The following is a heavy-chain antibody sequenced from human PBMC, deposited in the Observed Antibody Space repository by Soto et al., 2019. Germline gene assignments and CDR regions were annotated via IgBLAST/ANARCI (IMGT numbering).Heavy chain of an antibody. CDR1: GFTFTRYS. CDR2: ISSTTNYI. J-gene: IGHJ4*02. Sequence: EVQLVESGGGLVKPGGSLRLSCAASGFTFTRYSMNWVRQAPGKGLEWVSSISSTTNYIYYGDSMKGRFTISRDNAKNSLGIEMNSLRAQDTAVYYCARAAEDHTSSFDYWGQGTLVTVSS. CDR3: ARAAEDHTSSFDY. V-gene: IGHV3-21*06.